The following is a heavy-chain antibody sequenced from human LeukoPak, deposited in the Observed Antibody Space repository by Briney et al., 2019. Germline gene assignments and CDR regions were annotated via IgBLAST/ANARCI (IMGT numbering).Heavy chain of an antibody. CDR1: GFTFSSYS. Sequence: SGGSLRLSCAASGFTFSSYSMNWVRQAPGKGLEWVSAISGSGGSTYFADYVKGRCTISRDNSKNTLYLEMNSLRAEDTAVYYCAVTYYDILTGYYPSRYWGQGTLVTVSS. CDR2: ISGSGGST. V-gene: IGHV3-23*01. J-gene: IGHJ4*02. D-gene: IGHD3-9*01. CDR3: AVTYYDILTGYYPSRY.